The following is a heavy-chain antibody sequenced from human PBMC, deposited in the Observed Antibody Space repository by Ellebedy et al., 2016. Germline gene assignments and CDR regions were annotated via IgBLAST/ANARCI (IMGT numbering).Heavy chain of an antibody. J-gene: IGHJ3*02. CDR2: INPSGGST. CDR1: GYPFTNYY. Sequence: ASVKVSCKASGYPFTNYYTHWVRQAPGQGLQWMGVINPSGGSTSYAQKFQGRVTMTTDTSTSTAYMELRSLRSDDTALYYCATEKEAFDIWGQGTLVTVSS. CDR3: ATEKEAFDI. V-gene: IGHV1-46*01.